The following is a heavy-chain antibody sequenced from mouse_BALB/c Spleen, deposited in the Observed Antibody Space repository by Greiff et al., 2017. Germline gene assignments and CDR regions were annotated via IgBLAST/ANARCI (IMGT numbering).Heavy chain of an antibody. CDR2: ISDGGSYT. Sequence: EVKLVESGGGLVKPGGSLKLSCAASGFTFSDYYMYWVRQTPEKRLEWVATISDGGSYTYYPDSVKGRFTISRDNAKNNLYLQMSSLKSEDTAMYYCARGDRYDRAYYFDYWGQGTTLTVSS. D-gene: IGHD2-14*01. CDR1: GFTFSDYY. V-gene: IGHV5-4*02. CDR3: ARGDRYDRAYYFDY. J-gene: IGHJ2*01.